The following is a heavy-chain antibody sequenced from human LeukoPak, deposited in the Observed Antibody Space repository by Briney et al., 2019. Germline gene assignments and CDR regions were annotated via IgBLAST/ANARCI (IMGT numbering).Heavy chain of an antibody. CDR2: ISYDGSNK. V-gene: IGHV3-30-3*01. Sequence: GRSLRLSCAASGFTFSSYAMHWVRQAPGKGLEWVAIISYDGSNKYYVDSVKGRFTISRDNSKNTLYLQMNSLKTEDTAVYYCTTDIYGSGSHYNTYFQHWGQGTLVTVSS. J-gene: IGHJ1*01. CDR3: TTDIYGSGSHYNTYFQH. D-gene: IGHD3-10*01. CDR1: GFTFSSYA.